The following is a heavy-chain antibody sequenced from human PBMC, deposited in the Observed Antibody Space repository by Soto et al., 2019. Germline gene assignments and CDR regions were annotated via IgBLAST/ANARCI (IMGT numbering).Heavy chain of an antibody. CDR1: GFTFSNYG. CDR3: AKGRDGFGHSPGNWFDP. V-gene: IGHV3-23*01. D-gene: IGHD1-26*01. CDR2: ISNSGGTT. Sequence: EVQLLESGGGLEQPGGSLRLSCAASGFTFSNYGMSWVRQAPGKGLEWVATISNSGGTTYYADSVKGRCTISRDTSKNTLYLQMNSLRADDTAVYYCAKGRDGFGHSPGNWFDPWGQGTLVTVSS. J-gene: IGHJ5*02.